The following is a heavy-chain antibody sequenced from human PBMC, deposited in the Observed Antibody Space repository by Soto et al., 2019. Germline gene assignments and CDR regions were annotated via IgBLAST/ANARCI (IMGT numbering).Heavy chain of an antibody. V-gene: IGHV3-9*01. D-gene: IGHD3-10*01. CDR1: GFTFDDYA. Sequence: EVQLVESGGGLVQPGGSLRLSCAASGFTFDDYAIHWVRQAPGKGLEWVSGISWNGAATGYVDSVKGRFSISRDNTKNKLYLQMDSLRSEDTAVYYCANLPLYGSGFDCWGQGTLVTVSS. CDR2: ISWNGAAT. CDR3: ANLPLYGSGFDC. J-gene: IGHJ4*02.